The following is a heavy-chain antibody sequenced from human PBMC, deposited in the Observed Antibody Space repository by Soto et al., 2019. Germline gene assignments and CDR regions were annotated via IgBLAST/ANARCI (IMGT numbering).Heavy chain of an antibody. J-gene: IGHJ4*02. CDR2: IYYSGST. V-gene: IGHV4-39*01. CDR3: ARRKYCSSTTCFDY. D-gene: IGHD2-2*01. CDR1: GGSISRSSYY. Sequence: SETLSLTCTVSGGSISRSSYYWGWIRQPPGKGLEWIGNIYYSGSTYYNPSLKSRVTISVDTSKNTLYLQMSSLRAEDTAVYYCARRKYCSSTTCFDYWGQGTLVTVSS.